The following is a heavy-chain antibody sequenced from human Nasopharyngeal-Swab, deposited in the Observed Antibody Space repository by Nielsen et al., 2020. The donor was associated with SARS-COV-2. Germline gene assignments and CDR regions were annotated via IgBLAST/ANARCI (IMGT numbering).Heavy chain of an antibody. Sequence: ASVQVSCKASGYTFTSYYMRWVRQAPGQGLEWMGIINPSGGSTSYAQKFQGRVTMTRNTSTSTVYMELSSLRSEDTAVYYCARDQIGDSSGYDFDYWGQGTLVTVSS. V-gene: IGHV1-46*01. CDR3: ARDQIGDSSGYDFDY. J-gene: IGHJ4*02. CDR1: GYTFTSYY. CDR2: INPSGGST. D-gene: IGHD3-22*01.